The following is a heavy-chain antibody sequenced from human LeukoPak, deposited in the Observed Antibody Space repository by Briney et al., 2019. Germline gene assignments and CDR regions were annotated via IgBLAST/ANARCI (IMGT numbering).Heavy chain of an antibody. J-gene: IGHJ4*02. Sequence: GGTLRLSCAASGFTFSNYGLSWVRQAPGKGLEWVSGITGSGGSTYYADSVKGRFTISRDNSKNTLYLQMNSLRAEDTAVYYCARRAGGYSHPYDYWGQGTLVTVSS. CDR1: GFTFSNYG. CDR2: ITGSGGST. CDR3: ARRAGGYSHPYDY. D-gene: IGHD4-23*01. V-gene: IGHV3-23*01.